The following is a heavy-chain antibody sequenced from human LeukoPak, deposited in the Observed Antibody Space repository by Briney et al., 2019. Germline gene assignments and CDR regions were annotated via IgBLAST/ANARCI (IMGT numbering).Heavy chain of an antibody. D-gene: IGHD4-17*01. V-gene: IGHV3-53*01. CDR2: IFPDGQT. CDR1: GLTVNDNY. J-gene: IGHJ4*01. CDR3: ARVNPVYGDFDY. Sequence: PGGSLRLSCALSGLTVNDNYMSWVRQAPGKGLEWVSLIFPDGQTYYADFVQGRFSISRDMSRNILFLDMSSLRAEDTAVFFCARVNPVYGDFDYWGHGTLVTVCS.